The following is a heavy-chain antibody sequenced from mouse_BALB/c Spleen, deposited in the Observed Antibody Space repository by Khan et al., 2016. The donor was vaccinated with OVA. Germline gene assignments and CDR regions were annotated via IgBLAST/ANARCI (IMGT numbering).Heavy chain of an antibody. Sequence: VQLQQSGPDLVKPGASVKISCKASGYSFTVYYMTWVKQSHGKSPEWIGRVNPNNGDTNYNQNFKGKAILTVDKSSNTAYMELLSLTSEDSAVFYCARGYECFPYWGQGTLVTVSA. D-gene: IGHD2-12*01. CDR3: ARGYECFPY. CDR1: GYSFTVYY. V-gene: IGHV1-26*01. CDR2: VNPNNGDT. J-gene: IGHJ3*01.